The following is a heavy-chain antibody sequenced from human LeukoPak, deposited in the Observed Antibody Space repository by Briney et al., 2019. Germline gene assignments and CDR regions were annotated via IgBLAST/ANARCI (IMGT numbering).Heavy chain of an antibody. CDR2: MNPNSGNT. Sequence: ASVKVSCKASGYTFTSYDINWVRQATGQGLEWMGWMNPNSGNTGYAQKFQGRVTITRNTSISTAYMELSSLRSEDTAVYYCARGVLRFQKAFVYWGQGTLVTVSS. D-gene: IGHD3-3*01. CDR1: GYTFTSYD. V-gene: IGHV1-8*03. CDR3: ARGVLRFQKAFVY. J-gene: IGHJ4*02.